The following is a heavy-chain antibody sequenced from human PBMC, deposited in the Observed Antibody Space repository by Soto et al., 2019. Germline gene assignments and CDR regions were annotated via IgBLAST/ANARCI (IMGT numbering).Heavy chain of an antibody. Sequence: SGRSSVYTCHGVYMRCGRKTNKKGLEWMGGIITIFGRANYAQKLQGRVTITGDESTSTAYMELSSLRSEDTAVYYCASLSDRNYYDSSGYHNTSFDIWGQGTMVTVSS. CDR1: VYTCHGVY. D-gene: IGHD3-22*01. V-gene: IGHV1-69*01. CDR3: ASLSDRNYYDSSGYHNTSFDI. CDR2: IITIFGRA. J-gene: IGHJ3*02.